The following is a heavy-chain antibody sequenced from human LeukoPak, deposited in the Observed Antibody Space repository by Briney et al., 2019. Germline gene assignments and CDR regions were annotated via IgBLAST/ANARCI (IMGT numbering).Heavy chain of an antibody. Sequence: SETLSLTCTVSGGSISSSSYYWGWIRQPPGKGLEWIGSIYYSGSTYYNPSLKSRVTISVDTSKNQFSLKLSSVTAADTAVYYCARGLAVAGIRNIDYWGQGTLVTVSS. J-gene: IGHJ4*02. D-gene: IGHD6-19*01. CDR2: IYYSGST. V-gene: IGHV4-39*01. CDR3: ARGLAVAGIRNIDY. CDR1: GGSISSSSYY.